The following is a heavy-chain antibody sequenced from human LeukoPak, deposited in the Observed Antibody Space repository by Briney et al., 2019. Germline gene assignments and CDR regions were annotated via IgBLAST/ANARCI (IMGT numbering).Heavy chain of an antibody. V-gene: IGHV5-51*01. D-gene: IGHD2-21*02. CDR1: GYSFTSYW. Sequence: GESLKISCKGSGYSFTSYWIGWVRQVPGKSLEWMGIIYPGDSDSRYGPSFQGQVTISADRSISTAYLQWSSLKASDSAMYYCARHPGPYCGGDCYEVFEYWGQGTLVTVSS. CDR2: IYPGDSDS. J-gene: IGHJ4*02. CDR3: ARHPGPYCGGDCYEVFEY.